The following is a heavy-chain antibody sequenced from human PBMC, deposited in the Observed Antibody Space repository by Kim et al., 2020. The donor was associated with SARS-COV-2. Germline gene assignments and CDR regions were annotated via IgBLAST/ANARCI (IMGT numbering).Heavy chain of an antibody. Sequence: GGSLRLSCAASGFTFSSYAMSWVRQAPGKGLEWVSAISGSGGSTYYADSVKGRFTISRDNSKNTLYLQMNSLRAEDTAIYYCAKGGAVYCSGGSCYLYHAGYYGMDVWGQGTTVTVSS. CDR2: ISGSGGST. J-gene: IGHJ6*02. D-gene: IGHD2-15*01. CDR3: AKGGAVYCSGGSCYLYHAGYYGMDV. V-gene: IGHV3-23*01. CDR1: GFTFSSYA.